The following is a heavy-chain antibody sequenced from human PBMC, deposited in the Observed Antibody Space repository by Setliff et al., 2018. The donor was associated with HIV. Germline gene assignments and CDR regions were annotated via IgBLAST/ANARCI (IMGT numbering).Heavy chain of an antibody. Sequence: GGSLRLSCAASGFTFEDYGMSWVRQVPGKGLEWVSGMNGHGGSTGYADSVKGRLTISRDNAKKSLYLQMNSLRVEDTALYYCARVKSDSSGYLSYMDVWGKGTTVSVS. CDR2: MNGHGGST. J-gene: IGHJ6*03. V-gene: IGHV3-20*04. CDR3: ARVKSDSSGYLSYMDV. CDR1: GFTFEDYG. D-gene: IGHD3-22*01.